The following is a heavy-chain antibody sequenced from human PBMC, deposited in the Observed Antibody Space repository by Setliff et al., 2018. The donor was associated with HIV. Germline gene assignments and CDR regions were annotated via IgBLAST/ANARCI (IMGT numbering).Heavy chain of an antibody. CDR3: ARDKNFIDYYYYMDV. CDR2: INPNSGGT. Sequence: GASVKVSCKASGYTFTGYYMHWVQQAPGQGLEWMGWINPNSGGTNYAQKFQGRVTMTRDTSISTAYMELSRLRSDDTAVYYCARDKNFIDYYYYMDVWGKGTTVTVSS. V-gene: IGHV1-2*02. J-gene: IGHJ6*03. CDR1: GYTFTGYY.